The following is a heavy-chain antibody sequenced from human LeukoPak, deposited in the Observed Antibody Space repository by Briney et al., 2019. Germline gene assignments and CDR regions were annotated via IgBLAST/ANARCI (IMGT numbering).Heavy chain of an antibody. CDR2: IYYGGST. CDR3: ARQNWMFDY. Sequence: SETLSLTCTVSGGSISSYYWSWIRQPPGKGLEWIGYIYYGGSTNYNPSLKSRVTISVDTSKNQFSLKLSSVTAADTAVYYCARQNWMFDYWGQGTLVTVSS. CDR1: GGSISSYY. V-gene: IGHV4-59*08. J-gene: IGHJ4*02. D-gene: IGHD1-1*01.